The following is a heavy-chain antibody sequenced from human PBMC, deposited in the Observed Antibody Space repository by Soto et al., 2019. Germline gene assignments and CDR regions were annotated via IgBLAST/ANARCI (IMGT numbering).Heavy chain of an antibody. J-gene: IGHJ4*02. CDR1: GGSISSYY. CDR3: ARRYGGNVDY. CDR2: IYYSGST. D-gene: IGHD1-26*01. V-gene: IGHV4-59*01. Sequence: QVQLQDSGPGLVKPSETLSLTCTVSGGSISSYYWSWIRQPPGKGLEWIGYIYYSGSTNYNPSLKSRVTISVDTSKNQFSLKLTSVTAADTAVYYCARRYGGNVDYWGQGTLVTVSS.